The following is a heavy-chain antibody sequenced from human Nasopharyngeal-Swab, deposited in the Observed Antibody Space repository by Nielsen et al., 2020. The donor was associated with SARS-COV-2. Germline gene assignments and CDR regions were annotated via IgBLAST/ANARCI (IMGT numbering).Heavy chain of an antibody. CDR3: AKDQGSGWYHDAFDI. J-gene: IGHJ3*02. Sequence: GGSLRLSCAASGFTFSSYAMSWVRQAPGKGLEWVSAISGSGGSTYYAGSVKGRFTISRDNSKNTLYLQMNSLRAEDTAVYYCAKDQGSGWYHDAFDIWGQGTMVTVSS. CDR2: ISGSGGST. D-gene: IGHD6-19*01. CDR1: GFTFSSYA. V-gene: IGHV3-23*01.